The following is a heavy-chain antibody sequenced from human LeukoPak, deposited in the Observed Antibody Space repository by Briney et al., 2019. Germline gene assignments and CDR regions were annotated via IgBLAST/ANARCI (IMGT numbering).Heavy chain of an antibody. Sequence: SETLPLTCAVYGGSFSGYYWSWIRQPPGKGLEWIGEINHSGSTNYNPSLKSRVTISVDTSKNQFSLKLSSVTAADTAVYYCATEYSSLAHYWGQGTLVTVSS. J-gene: IGHJ4*02. CDR2: INHSGST. CDR1: GGSFSGYY. CDR3: ATEYSSLAHY. D-gene: IGHD6-6*01. V-gene: IGHV4-34*01.